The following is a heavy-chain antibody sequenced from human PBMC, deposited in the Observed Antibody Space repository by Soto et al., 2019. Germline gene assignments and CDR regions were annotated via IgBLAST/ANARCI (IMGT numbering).Heavy chain of an antibody. CDR1: GFTYNIND. Sequence: EVQLLESGGNLVQPGGSLRLSCAASGFTYNINDMTWVRQAPGKGLEWVSTIRGSGSTSYADSVKGRFTISRDNSKNTLYLQMNSLRAEDTALYYCVKNRGVYDGWGRGTLVTVSS. D-gene: IGHD3-16*01. CDR3: VKNRGVYDG. CDR2: IRGSGST. V-gene: IGHV3-23*01. J-gene: IGHJ4*02.